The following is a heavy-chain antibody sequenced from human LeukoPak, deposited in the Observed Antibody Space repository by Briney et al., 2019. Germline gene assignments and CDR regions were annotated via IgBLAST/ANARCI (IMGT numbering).Heavy chain of an antibody. J-gene: IGHJ3*02. CDR1: GGSISSYY. D-gene: IGHD6-19*01. Sequence: SETLCLTCTVSGGSISSYYWGWIRQPPGKGLDWIGYIYYSGSTNYNPSLKSRVTISVDTSKNQLSLKLSSVTAADTAVYYCARLAVWAGTSYDVFHIWGQGTMVTVSS. V-gene: IGHV4-59*01. CDR3: ARLAVWAGTSYDVFHI. CDR2: IYYSGST.